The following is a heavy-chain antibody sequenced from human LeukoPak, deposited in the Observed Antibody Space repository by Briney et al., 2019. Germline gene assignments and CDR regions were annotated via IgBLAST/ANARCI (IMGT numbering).Heavy chain of an antibody. CDR2: IYYSGST. Sequence: SETLSLTCTVSGGSISSGGYYWSWIRQHPGKGLEWIGYIYYSGSTYYNPSLKSRVTISVDTSKNQFSLKLSSVTAADTAVYYCARGDCSGGSCYFRSFDYWGQGTLVTVSS. CDR3: ARGDCSGGSCYFRSFDY. CDR1: GGSISSGGYY. D-gene: IGHD2-15*01. J-gene: IGHJ4*02. V-gene: IGHV4-31*03.